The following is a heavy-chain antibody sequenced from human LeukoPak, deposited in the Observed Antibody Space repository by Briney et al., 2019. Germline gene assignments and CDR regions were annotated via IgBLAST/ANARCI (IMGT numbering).Heavy chain of an antibody. Sequence: PGGSLRLSCAASGFTFSSYEMNWVRQAPGKGLEWVAVISYDGSNKYYADSVKGRFTISRDNSKNTLYLQMNSLRAEDTAVYYCARDDWKDGYNYDYWGQGTLVTVSS. J-gene: IGHJ4*02. CDR2: ISYDGSNK. CDR1: GFTFSSYE. D-gene: IGHD5-24*01. CDR3: ARDDWKDGYNYDY. V-gene: IGHV3-30*03.